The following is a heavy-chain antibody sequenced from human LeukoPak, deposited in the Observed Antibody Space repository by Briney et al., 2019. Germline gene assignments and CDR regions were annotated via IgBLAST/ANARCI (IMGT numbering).Heavy chain of an antibody. CDR2: IKQGGSEK. D-gene: IGHD5-24*01. J-gene: IGHJ6*02. CDR3: AREKIEMATIVYYCYYYGMDV. CDR1: GFTFSSYW. Sequence: GGSLRLSCAASGFTFSSYWMSWVRQAPGKGLEWVANIKQGGSEKYYVDSVKGRFTISRDNAKNSLYLQMNSLRAEDTAVYYCAREKIEMATIVYYCYYYGMDVWGQGTTVTVSS. V-gene: IGHV3-7*03.